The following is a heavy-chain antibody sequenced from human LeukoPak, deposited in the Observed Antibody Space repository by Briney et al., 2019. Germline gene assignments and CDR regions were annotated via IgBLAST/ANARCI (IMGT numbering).Heavy chain of an antibody. CDR1: GFTFSDYS. CDR3: ARHPYGVLDY. Sequence: GGSLRLSCAASGFTFSDYSLNWVRQAPGKGLEWVSYISSSGSSIYYADSLRGRFTISRDNAKNSLSLQMNSLRAEDTAVYYCARHPYGVLDYWGQGTLVTVSS. J-gene: IGHJ4*02. CDR2: ISSSGSSI. V-gene: IGHV3-48*04. D-gene: IGHD4-17*01.